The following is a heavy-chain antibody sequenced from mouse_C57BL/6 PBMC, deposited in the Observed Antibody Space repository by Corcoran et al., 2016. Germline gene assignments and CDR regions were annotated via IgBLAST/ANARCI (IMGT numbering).Heavy chain of an antibody. J-gene: IGHJ4*01. CDR3: ARGTFYYGSNYAMDY. CDR2: INTYSGVP. Sequence: QIQLVQSGPELKKPGETVKISCKASGYTFTTYGMSWVKQAPGKGLKWMGWINTYSGVPTYADDFKGRFAFSLETSASTAYLQINNLKNEDTATYFCARGTFYYGSNYAMDYWGQGTSVTVSS. CDR1: GYTFTTYG. V-gene: IGHV9-3*01. D-gene: IGHD1-1*01.